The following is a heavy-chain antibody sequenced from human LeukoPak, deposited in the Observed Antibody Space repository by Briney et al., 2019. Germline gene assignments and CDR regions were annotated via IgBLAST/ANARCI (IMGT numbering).Heavy chain of an antibody. Sequence: GGSLRLSCAASGFTFSNAWMSWVRQAPGKGLEWLGRIKSKTDGGTTDYAAPVKGRFTISRDDSKNTLYLQMNSLKTEDTAVYYCTTDPAVTMTAGGYYYYYMDVWGKGTTVTVSS. CDR1: GFTFSNAW. CDR3: TTDPAVTMTAGGYYYYYMDV. D-gene: IGHD3-22*01. V-gene: IGHV3-15*01. J-gene: IGHJ6*03. CDR2: IKSKTDGGTT.